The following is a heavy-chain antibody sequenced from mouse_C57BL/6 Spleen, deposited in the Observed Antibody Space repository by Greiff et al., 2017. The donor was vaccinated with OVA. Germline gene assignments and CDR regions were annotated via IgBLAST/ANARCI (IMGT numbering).Heavy chain of an antibody. Sequence: EVMLVESGGGLVKPGGSLKLSCAASGFTFSSYAMSWVRQTPEKRLEWVATISDGGSYTYYPDNVKGRFTISRDNAKNNLYLQMSHLKSEDTAMYYCASHYYGSSYGYFDVWGTGTTVTVSS. J-gene: IGHJ1*03. V-gene: IGHV5-4*03. CDR3: ASHYYGSSYGYFDV. CDR1: GFTFSSYA. CDR2: ISDGGSYT. D-gene: IGHD1-1*01.